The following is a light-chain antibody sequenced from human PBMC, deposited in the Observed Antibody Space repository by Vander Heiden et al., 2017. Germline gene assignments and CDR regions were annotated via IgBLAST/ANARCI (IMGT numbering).Light chain of an antibody. J-gene: IGKJ4*01. CDR3: QQYLAFPLT. V-gene: IGKV4-1*01. CDR1: QSVFYSPNNYNY. CDR2: WAS. Sequence: DIVMTQSPDSLAVSLGEWATINCKSSQSVFYSPNNYNYLAWYQQKPGQPPKLLIYWASTRESGVPDRFSGSGSGTDFTLTISSLQAEDVAVYYCQQYLAFPLTFGGGTKVEIK.